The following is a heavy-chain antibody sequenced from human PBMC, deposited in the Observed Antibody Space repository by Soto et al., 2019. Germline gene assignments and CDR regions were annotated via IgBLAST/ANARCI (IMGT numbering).Heavy chain of an antibody. CDR1: GFTFSSYG. CDR2: ISYDGSNK. Sequence: HPGGSLRLSCAASGFTFSSYGMHWVRQAPGKGLEWVAVISYDGSNKYYADSVKGRFTISRDNSKNTLYLQMNSLRAEDTAVYYCAKSGWEIYSSNLTPLYYYGMDVWGQGTTVTVSS. J-gene: IGHJ6*02. D-gene: IGHD6-13*01. V-gene: IGHV3-30*18. CDR3: AKSGWEIYSSNLTPLYYYGMDV.